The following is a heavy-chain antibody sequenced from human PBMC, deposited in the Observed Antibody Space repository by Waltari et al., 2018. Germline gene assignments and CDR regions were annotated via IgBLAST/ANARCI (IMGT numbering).Heavy chain of an antibody. J-gene: IGHJ5*02. D-gene: IGHD3-10*01. V-gene: IGHV4-34*01. CDR2: INHSGST. CDR1: GGSFSGYY. Sequence: QVQLQQWGAGLLKPSETLSLTCAVYGGSFSGYYWSWIRQPPGKGLEWIGEINHSGSTNYNPSLKSRVTISVDTSKNQFSLKLSSVTAADTAVYYCAREGDGSGSYYLNWFDPWGQGTLVIVSS. CDR3: AREGDGSGSYYLNWFDP.